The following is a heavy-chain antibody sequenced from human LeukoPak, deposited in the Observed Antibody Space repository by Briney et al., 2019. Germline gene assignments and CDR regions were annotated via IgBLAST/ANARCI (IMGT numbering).Heavy chain of an antibody. CDR1: GFTFSSYE. Sequence: GGSLRLSCAASGFTFSSYEMSWVRQAPGKGLEWVSYISSGGSTIYYADSVKGRFTISRDNAKNSLYLQMNSLRVEDRAVYYCAKETGGAYITEIHYTYACIDVWGKGTTVTISS. CDR3: AKETGGAYITEIHYTYACIDV. D-gene: IGHD5-18*01. J-gene: IGHJ6*03. V-gene: IGHV3-48*03. CDR2: ISSGGSTI.